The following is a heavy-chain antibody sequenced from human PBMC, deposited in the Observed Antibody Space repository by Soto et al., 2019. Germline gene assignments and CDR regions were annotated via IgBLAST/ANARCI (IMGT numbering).Heavy chain of an antibody. D-gene: IGHD1-26*01. CDR1: GYSFTSYW. J-gene: IGHJ4*02. Sequence: GASQKISCKVSGYSFTSYWIGWVRQMPGKGLEWMGIIYPGDSDTRYSPSFQGQVTISADKSISTAYLQWSSLKASDTAMYYCARLISSTNPFDYWGQGTLVTVSS. V-gene: IGHV5-51*01. CDR3: ARLISSTNPFDY. CDR2: IYPGDSDT.